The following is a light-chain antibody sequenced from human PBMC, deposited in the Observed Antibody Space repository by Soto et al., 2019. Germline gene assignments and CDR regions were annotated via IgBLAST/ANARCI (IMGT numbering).Light chain of an antibody. J-gene: IGKJ1*01. CDR2: GAS. V-gene: IGKV3-15*01. CDR3: QHYSTWLWT. CDR1: QIVDSK. Sequence: EIVMTQSPATLSVSPGERATLSYRASQIVDSKLAWYQQKPGQGPRLLIYGASSRATGIPARFSGSGSGTEFTLTISSLQSEDFAVYYCQHYSTWLWTFGQGTKVEIK.